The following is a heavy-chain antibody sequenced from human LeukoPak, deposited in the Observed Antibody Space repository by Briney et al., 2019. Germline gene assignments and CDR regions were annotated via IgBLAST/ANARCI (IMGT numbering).Heavy chain of an antibody. Sequence: SVKVSCKASGYTFTSYYMHWVRQAPGQGLEWMGGIIPIFGTANYAQKFQGRVTITADESTSTAYMELSSLRSEDTAVYYCARDLNNDYGDQWGQGTLVTVSS. CDR2: IIPIFGTA. J-gene: IGHJ4*02. CDR1: GYTFTSYY. CDR3: ARDLNNDYGDQ. D-gene: IGHD2-8*01. V-gene: IGHV1-69*13.